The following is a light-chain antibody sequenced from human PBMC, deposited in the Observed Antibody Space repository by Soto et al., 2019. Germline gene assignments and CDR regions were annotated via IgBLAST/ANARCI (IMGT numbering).Light chain of an antibody. Sequence: DIQMTQSPATLSASLGDRVTITCRASQSIATWVAWYQQKPGKVPKLLIYWASNLDSGVSSRFRGSGSGTEFTLTITSLQPDDFATYYCQQYNFYPYTFGQGTKVDIK. CDR2: WAS. CDR3: QQYNFYPYT. V-gene: IGKV1-5*03. J-gene: IGKJ2*01. CDR1: QSIATW.